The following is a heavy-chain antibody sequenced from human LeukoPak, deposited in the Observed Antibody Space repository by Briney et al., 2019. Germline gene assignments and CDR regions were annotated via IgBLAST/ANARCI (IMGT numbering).Heavy chain of an antibody. CDR1: GFTFSDYG. V-gene: IGHV3-30*18. CDR2: ISYDGGNK. J-gene: IGHJ4*02. Sequence: SLRLSCAASGFTFSDYGMHWVRQAPSKRLACLALISYDGGNKFYADSVRDIFTLSRDNSKTTLFLQMNSLRIEDTAVYYCAKVFEVRGARRPKDYWGQGTLVIVSS. CDR3: AKVFEVRGARRPKDY. D-gene: IGHD3-10*01.